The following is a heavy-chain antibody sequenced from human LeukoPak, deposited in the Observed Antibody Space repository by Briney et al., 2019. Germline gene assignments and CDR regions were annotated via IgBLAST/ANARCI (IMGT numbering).Heavy chain of an antibody. J-gene: IGHJ4*02. Sequence: ASVKVSCKASGYTFTGYYMHWVRQAPGQGLEWMGWINPNSGGTNYAQKFQGRVTMTRDTSISTAYMELSRLRSDDTAVYYCAISSSGSYYVQYYFDYWGQGTLVTVSS. CDR1: GYTFTGYY. CDR2: INPNSGGT. D-gene: IGHD1-26*01. CDR3: AISSSGSYYVQYYFDY. V-gene: IGHV1-2*02.